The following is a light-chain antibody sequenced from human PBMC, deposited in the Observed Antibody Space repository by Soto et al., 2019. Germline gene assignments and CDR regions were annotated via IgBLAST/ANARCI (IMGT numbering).Light chain of an antibody. Sequence: EIVLTQSPGTLSLSPGERATLSCRASQSVSNNYLAWYQQKPGQAPRLLIYGASNRATGIPARFSGSGSGTDFTFTISSLEPEDFAVYFCQQRSNWPLTFGGGTKVDIK. CDR2: GAS. CDR3: QQRSNWPLT. J-gene: IGKJ4*01. CDR1: QSVSNNY. V-gene: IGKV3-11*01.